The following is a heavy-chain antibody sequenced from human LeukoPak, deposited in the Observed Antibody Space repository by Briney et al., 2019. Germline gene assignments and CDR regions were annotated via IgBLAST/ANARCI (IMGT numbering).Heavy chain of an antibody. Sequence: SVKVSCKASGFTFTSSAMQWVRQARGQRLEWIGWIVVGSGNTNYAQKFQERVTITRDMSTGTAYMELSSLRSEDTAVYYCAADSTGVVPALPYYYYYMDVWGKGTTVTVSS. D-gene: IGHD2-2*01. CDR2: IVVGSGNT. CDR1: GFTFTSSA. CDR3: AADSTGVVPALPYYYYYMDV. V-gene: IGHV1-58*02. J-gene: IGHJ6*03.